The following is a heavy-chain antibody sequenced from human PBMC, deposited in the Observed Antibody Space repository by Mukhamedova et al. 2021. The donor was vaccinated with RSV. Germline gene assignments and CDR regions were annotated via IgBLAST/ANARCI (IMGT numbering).Heavy chain of an antibody. CDR3: ARESRLFDQYYFDY. V-gene: IGHV3-21*01. J-gene: IGHJ4*02. Sequence: VSSISSSSSYIYYADSVKGRFTISRDNAKNSLYLQMNSLRAEDTAVYYCARESRLFDQYYFDYWGQGTLVTVSS. D-gene: IGHD3-9*01. CDR2: ISSSSSYI.